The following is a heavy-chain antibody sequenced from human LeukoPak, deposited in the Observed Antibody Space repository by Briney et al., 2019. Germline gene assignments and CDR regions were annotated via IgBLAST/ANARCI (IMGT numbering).Heavy chain of an antibody. J-gene: IGHJ6*02. V-gene: IGHV3-30*18. CDR1: GFTFSSYG. CDR2: ISYDGRSE. Sequence: GGSLRLSCAASGFTFSSYGMVWVRQAPGKGLVRVSAISYDGRSELYAESVKGRFTISRDNSKRTLYLQMNSLRAEDTAVYYCAKDGPTSACGVNCYAGCLDVWGQGTTVTVSS. D-gene: IGHD2-21*01. CDR3: AKDGPTSACGVNCYAGCLDV.